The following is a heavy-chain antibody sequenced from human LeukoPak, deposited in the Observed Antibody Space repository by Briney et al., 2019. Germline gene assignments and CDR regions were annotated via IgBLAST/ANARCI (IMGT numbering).Heavy chain of an antibody. CDR1: GPTFSDYY. D-gene: IGHD3-10*01. J-gene: IGHJ6*02. CDR3: TRDTKMVRTAYAFNV. CDR2: ISSSRGYT. Sequence: GGSLSLSCAAYGPTFSDYYLSWIRKAPGKGLEWISYISSSRGYTNNASSVRGRFTISRDNANNSLYLHMNSLRVDDTTVYYCTRDTKMVRTAYAFNVWGQGPRVTASS. V-gene: IGHV3-11*05.